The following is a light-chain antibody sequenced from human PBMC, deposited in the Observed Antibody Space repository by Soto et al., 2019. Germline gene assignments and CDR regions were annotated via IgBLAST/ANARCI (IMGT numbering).Light chain of an antibody. V-gene: IGKV3-15*01. J-gene: IGKJ1*01. CDR2: GAS. Sequence: EIIMTQSPATLSVSPGERVTLSCRASQSISGNLAWYQHKPGQAPRLLISGASARATGFPARFSGSGSGTEFTLTISSLQSEDFAVYYCQQYNTWPGTFGQGTKVEIK. CDR1: QSISGN. CDR3: QQYNTWPGT.